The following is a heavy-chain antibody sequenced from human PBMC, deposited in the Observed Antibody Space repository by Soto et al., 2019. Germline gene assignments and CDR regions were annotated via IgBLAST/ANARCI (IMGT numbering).Heavy chain of an antibody. CDR1: GFTFSSYA. J-gene: IGHJ4*02. CDR3: ARDSYDSSGYPDY. V-gene: IGHV3-30-3*01. CDR2: ISYDGSNK. D-gene: IGHD3-22*01. Sequence: GGSLRLSCAASGFTFSSYAMHWVRQAPGKGLEWVAVISYDGSNKYYADSVKGRFTISRDNSKNTLYLQMNSLGAEDTAVYYCARDSYDSSGYPDYWGQGTLVTVSS.